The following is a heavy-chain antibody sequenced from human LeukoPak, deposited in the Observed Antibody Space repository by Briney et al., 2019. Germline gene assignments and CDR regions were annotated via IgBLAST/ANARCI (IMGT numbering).Heavy chain of an antibody. CDR2: IYYSGST. Sequence: SETPSLTCTVSGGSISSNNWYWGWIRQPPGKGLEWIGSIYYSGSTYYNPSLKSRVTISVGTSKNQFSLKLSSVTAADTAVYFCARLSPWEFTYYYYYMDVWGKGTTVTVSS. CDR3: ARLSPWEFTYYYYYMDV. CDR1: GGSISSNNWY. J-gene: IGHJ6*03. D-gene: IGHD3-10*01. V-gene: IGHV4-39*01.